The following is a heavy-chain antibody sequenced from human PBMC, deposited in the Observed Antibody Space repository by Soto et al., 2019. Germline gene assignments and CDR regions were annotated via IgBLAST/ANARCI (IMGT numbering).Heavy chain of an antibody. CDR3: AKRDAMVRGVNRYYYGMDV. CDR2: ISDSGGTS. V-gene: IGHV3-23*01. CDR1: GFTFSIYA. J-gene: IGHJ6*02. D-gene: IGHD3-10*01. Sequence: PGGSLRLSCAAAGFTFSIYAMTWVSKAKGKGLEWVSVISDSGGTSYYADSVKGRFTISRDNSKNTLYLQMNSLRAEDTAVYYCAKRDAMVRGVNRYYYGMDVWGQGTTVTVS.